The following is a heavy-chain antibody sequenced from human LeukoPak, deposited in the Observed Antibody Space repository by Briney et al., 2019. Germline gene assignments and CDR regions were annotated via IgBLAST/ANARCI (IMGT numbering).Heavy chain of an antibody. CDR2: IYPRDGST. V-gene: IGHV1-46*01. CDR3: ARDQEGFDY. J-gene: IGHJ4*02. CDR1: GYTFTSNY. Sequence: ASVKVSCKASGYTFTSNYIHLVRQAPGQGLEWMGMIYPRDGSTSYAQKFQGRVTVTRDTSTSTVHMELSGLRSEDTAVYYCARDQEGFDYWGQGTLVTVSS.